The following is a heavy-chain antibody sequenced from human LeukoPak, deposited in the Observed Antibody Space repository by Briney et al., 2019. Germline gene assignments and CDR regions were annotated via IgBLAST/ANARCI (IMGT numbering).Heavy chain of an antibody. CDR2: ISGSGGST. Sequence: GGSLTLSCVASGFTFTSYAMSWVRQAPRKGREWVSAISGSGGSTYYADSVKGRFTISRDNSKNTLYLQMNSLRAEDTAVYYCAKDSSTVVTPFDYWGQGTLVTVSS. V-gene: IGHV3-23*01. J-gene: IGHJ4*02. D-gene: IGHD4-23*01. CDR3: AKDSSTVVTPFDY. CDR1: GFTFTSYA.